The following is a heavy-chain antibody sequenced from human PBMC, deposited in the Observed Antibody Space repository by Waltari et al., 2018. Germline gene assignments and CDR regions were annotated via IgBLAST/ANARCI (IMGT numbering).Heavy chain of an antibody. J-gene: IGHJ4*02. CDR2: ISGSGGTT. CDR1: GFTFSIYA. CDR3: AKRVAVPGSTYYFDY. D-gene: IGHD2-2*01. Sequence: EVQLLESGGGLVQPGGSLTLSCSSSGFTFSIYAMSWVRQAPGKGLEWVSVISGSGGTTYYADSVKGRFTISRDNSKNTLYLQMNSLRAEDTAIYYCAKRVAVPGSTYYFDYWGQGTLVTVSS. V-gene: IGHV3-23*01.